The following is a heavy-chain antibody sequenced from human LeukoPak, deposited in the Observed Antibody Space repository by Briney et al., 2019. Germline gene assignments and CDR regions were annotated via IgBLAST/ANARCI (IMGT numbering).Heavy chain of an antibody. D-gene: IGHD6-6*01. CDR2: LRYDGSNK. CDR1: GFTFNTFG. V-gene: IGHV3-30*02. Sequence: GGSLRLSCAASGFTFNTFGMHWVRQAPGKGLEWVAFLRYDGSNKFYADSVRGRFTISRDNSDDTVYLQMDSLRDEDTALYFCAKDSWSTASHQLSSRLGLVDYWGQGTLVTVSS. CDR3: AKDSWSTASHQLSSRLGLVDY. J-gene: IGHJ4*02.